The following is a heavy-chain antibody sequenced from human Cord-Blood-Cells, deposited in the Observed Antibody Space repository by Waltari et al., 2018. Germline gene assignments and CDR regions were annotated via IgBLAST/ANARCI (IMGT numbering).Heavy chain of an antibody. J-gene: IGHJ4*02. CDR1: GGSISSHY. V-gene: IGHV4-59*11. D-gene: IGHD6-13*01. CDR3: ARGRNGQQLVPHFDY. CDR2: IYYSGST. Sequence: QVQLQESGPGLVKPSETLSLTCTVSGGSISSHYWSWIRQPPGKGLEWIGYIYYSGSTNYNPSLKSRVTISVDTSKNQFSLKLSSVTAADTAVYYCARGRNGQQLVPHFDYWGQGTLVTVSS.